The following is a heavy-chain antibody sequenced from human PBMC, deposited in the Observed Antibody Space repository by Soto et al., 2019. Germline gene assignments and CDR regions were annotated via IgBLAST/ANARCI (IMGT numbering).Heavy chain of an antibody. CDR2: IGPYGNSI. J-gene: IGHJ4*02. CDR3: ARDDYPYCVY. CDR1: GFSFRDYC. Sequence: QMQLVESGGGVVKPGESLRVSCAASGFSFRDYCMSWIRQAPGKGLEWVSYIGPYGNSIYYADSVKGRFTISRDDAKNSLYLDMNNLRAEDTAVYYCARDDYPYCVYWGQGSLGTVSS. V-gene: IGHV3-11*01. D-gene: IGHD5-12*01.